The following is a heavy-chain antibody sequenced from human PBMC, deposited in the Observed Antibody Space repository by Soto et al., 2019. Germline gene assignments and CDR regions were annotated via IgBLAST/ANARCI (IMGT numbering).Heavy chain of an antibody. V-gene: IGHV3-21*01. CDR2: ISSSSSYI. Sequence: EVQLVESGGGLVKPGESLRLSCAASGFTFRTYSMNWVRQAPGKGLEWVSLISSSSSYIYYADSLKGRFTISRDNAKNSLYLEMNNRRAEATAVYYCARFVAATAINDHWGQGTLVTVSS. D-gene: IGHD6-13*01. CDR3: ARFVAATAINDH. J-gene: IGHJ4*02. CDR1: GFTFRTYS.